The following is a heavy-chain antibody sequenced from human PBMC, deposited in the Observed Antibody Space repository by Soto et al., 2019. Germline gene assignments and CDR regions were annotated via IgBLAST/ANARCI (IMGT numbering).Heavy chain of an antibody. V-gene: IGHV3-30-3*01. J-gene: IGHJ4*02. Sequence: GGSLRLSCAASGFTFSAYAFHWVRQAPGKGLEWLSVISYDGRETHYADSVEGRFIISRDSSKKTAYLQMNSLRGDDTAVYFCATDPVAVTGSFIDSWGQGTLVTVS. D-gene: IGHD2-21*02. CDR2: ISYDGRET. CDR1: GFTFSAYA. CDR3: ATDPVAVTGSFIDS.